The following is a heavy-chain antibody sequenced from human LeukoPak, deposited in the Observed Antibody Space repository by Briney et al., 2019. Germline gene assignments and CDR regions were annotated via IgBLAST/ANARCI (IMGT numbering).Heavy chain of an antibody. D-gene: IGHD3-3*01. V-gene: IGHV4-59*11. J-gene: IGHJ6*03. Sequence: SETLSLTCTVSGGSISSHYWSWIRQPPGKGLEWIGYIYYSGSTNYNPSLKSRVTISVDTSKNQFSLKLSSVTAADTAVYYCAREIDYDFWSGSRGYYMDVWGKGTTVTVSS. CDR3: AREIDYDFWSGSRGYYMDV. CDR1: GGSISSHY. CDR2: IYYSGST.